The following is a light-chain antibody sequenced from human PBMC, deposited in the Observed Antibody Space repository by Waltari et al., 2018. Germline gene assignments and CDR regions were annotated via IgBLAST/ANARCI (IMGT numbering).Light chain of an antibody. CDR2: EGS. J-gene: IGLJ3*02. CDR1: SRDVGGYNL. V-gene: IGLV2-23*01. CDR3: CSYAGSSTLV. Sequence: QSALTQPAPVSGSPGQSVTISCPGTSRDVGGYNLVSRYQQHPGKAPKLMIYEGSKRPSGVSNRFSGSKSGNTASLTISGLQAEDEADYYCCSYAGSSTLVFGGGTKLTVL.